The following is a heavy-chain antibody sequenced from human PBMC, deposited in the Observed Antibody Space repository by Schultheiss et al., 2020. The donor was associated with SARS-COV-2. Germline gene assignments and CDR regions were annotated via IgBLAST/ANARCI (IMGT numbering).Heavy chain of an antibody. J-gene: IGHJ4*02. CDR2: INHSGST. D-gene: IGHD2-2*01. CDR3: ARVGGYCSSTSCSPAFDY. Sequence: PETLSLTCAVYGGSFSGYYWSWIRQPPGKGLEWIGEINHSGSTNYNPSLKSRVTISVDTSKNQFSLKLSSVTAADTAVYYCARVGGYCSSTSCSPAFDYWGQGTLVTVSS. CDR1: GGSFSGYY. V-gene: IGHV4-34*01.